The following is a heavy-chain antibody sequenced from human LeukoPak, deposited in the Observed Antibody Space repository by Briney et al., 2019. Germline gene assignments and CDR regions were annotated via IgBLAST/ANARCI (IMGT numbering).Heavy chain of an antibody. J-gene: IGHJ4*02. CDR3: AKVSDRDSSGYYWGFEY. CDR1: GDSIGDYY. D-gene: IGHD3-22*01. V-gene: IGHV4-59*08. Sequence: KPSETLSLTCTVSGDSIGDYYWSWVRQPPGKGPEWIGYIYYNGDTTYNPSLKSRVTISLDTSRNQFSLKLTSVTAADTAVYYCAKVSDRDSSGYYWGFEYWGQGTLVTVSS. CDR2: IYYNGDT.